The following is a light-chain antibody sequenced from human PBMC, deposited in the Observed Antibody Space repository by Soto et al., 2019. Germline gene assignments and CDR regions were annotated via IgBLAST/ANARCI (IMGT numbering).Light chain of an antibody. CDR1: QSVSSSY. J-gene: IGKJ2*01. Sequence: EIVLTQSPGTLSLSPGERATLSCRASQSVSSSYLAWYQQKPGQAPRLLIYGASSRATGSPDRFSGSGSGTDFTLSISRLEPEAFAVYYCQQYGSSPPTYTFGQGTKLEIK. CDR2: GAS. CDR3: QQYGSSPPTYT. V-gene: IGKV3-20*01.